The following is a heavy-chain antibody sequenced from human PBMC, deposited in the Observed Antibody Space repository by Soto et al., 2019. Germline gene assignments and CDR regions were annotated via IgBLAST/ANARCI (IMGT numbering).Heavy chain of an antibody. D-gene: IGHD2-15*01. CDR3: ARGGPRFPYCSGGSCSMLAYNWFDP. Sequence: GASVKVSCKASGYTFTSYGISWVRQAPGQGLEWMGWISAYNGNTNYAQKLQGRVTMTTDTSTSTAYMELRSLRSDDTAVYYCARGGPRFPYCSGGSCSMLAYNWFDPWGQGTLVTVSS. CDR1: GYTFTSYG. CDR2: ISAYNGNT. J-gene: IGHJ5*02. V-gene: IGHV1-18*01.